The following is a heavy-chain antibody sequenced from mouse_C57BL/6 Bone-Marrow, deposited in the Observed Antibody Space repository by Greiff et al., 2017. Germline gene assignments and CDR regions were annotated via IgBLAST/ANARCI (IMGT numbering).Heavy chain of an antibody. CDR3: AREGGIRNWYFDV. Sequence: QVQLQQSGAELARPGASVKLSCKASGYTFTSYWMHWVKQRPGQGLEWIGEIDPSDSYTNYNQKFKGKSTLTVDKSSSTAYMQLSSLTSEDSAVYYCAREGGIRNWYFDVWGTGTTVTVSS. CDR1: GYTFTSYW. V-gene: IGHV1-69*01. CDR2: IDPSDSYT. J-gene: IGHJ1*03.